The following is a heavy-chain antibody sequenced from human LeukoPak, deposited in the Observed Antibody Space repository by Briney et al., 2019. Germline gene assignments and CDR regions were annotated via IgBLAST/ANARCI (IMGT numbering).Heavy chain of an antibody. CDR1: GGSFSGYY. CDR3: ASLGITGTTSSLDH. CDR2: INHSGGT. D-gene: IGHD1-7*01. Sequence: PSETLSLTCAVYGGSFSGYYWSWIRQPPGKGLEWIGEINHSGGTNYNPSLKSRVTISVDTSKNQFSLKLSSVTAADTAVYYCASLGITGTTSSLDHWGQGTLVTVSS. V-gene: IGHV4-34*01. J-gene: IGHJ4*02.